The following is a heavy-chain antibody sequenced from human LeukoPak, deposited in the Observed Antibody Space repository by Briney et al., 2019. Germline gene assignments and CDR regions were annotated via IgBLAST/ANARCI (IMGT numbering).Heavy chain of an antibody. J-gene: IGHJ6*03. V-gene: IGHV1-69-2*01. CDR3: ATISSGDHYYYYMDV. D-gene: IGHD2-21*01. CDR2: VDPEDGET. Sequence: ATVKIPCKASGYTFTDYYMHWVQQAPGKGLEWMGRVDPEDGETIYAEKFQGRVTITADTSTDTAYTELSSLRSEDTAVYYCATISSGDHYYYYMDVWGKGTTVTVSS. CDR1: GYTFTDYY.